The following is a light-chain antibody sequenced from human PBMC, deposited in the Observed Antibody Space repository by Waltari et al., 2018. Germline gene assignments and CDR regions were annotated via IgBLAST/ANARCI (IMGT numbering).Light chain of an antibody. V-gene: IGKV3-15*01. J-gene: IGKJ1*01. Sequence: EIVMTQSPATLSVSPGERATLSCRASQSVSTNLAWYQQKPGQAPRLLIYGASTRATDIPARFSGSGSGTDFTLTISSLQSEDFALYYCQQYNDWPTCTFGQGTRVDI. CDR1: QSVSTN. CDR2: GAS. CDR3: QQYNDWPTCT.